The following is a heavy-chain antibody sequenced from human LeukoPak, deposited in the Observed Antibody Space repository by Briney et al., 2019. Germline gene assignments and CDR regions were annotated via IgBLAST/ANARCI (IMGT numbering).Heavy chain of an antibody. CDR2: IYYSGST. V-gene: IGHV4-59*08. CDR3: ARRYCSGGSCYSGGNWFDP. CDR1: GGSISSYY. J-gene: IGHJ5*02. D-gene: IGHD2-15*01. Sequence: SETLSLTCTVSGGSISSYYWSWIRQPPGKGLEWIGYIYYSGSTNYNPSLKSRVTISVDTSKNQFSLKLSSATAADTAVYYCARRYCSGGSCYSGGNWFDPWGQGTLVTVSS.